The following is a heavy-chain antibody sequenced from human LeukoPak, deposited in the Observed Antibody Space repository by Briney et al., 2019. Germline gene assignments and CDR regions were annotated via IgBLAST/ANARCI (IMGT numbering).Heavy chain of an antibody. CDR3: ARRLKRSTNKYYFDY. D-gene: IGHD2-2*01. Sequence: ASVKVSCKASGYTFTGYYMHWVRQAPGQGLEWMGWISAYNGNTNYAQKLQGRVTMTTDTSTSTAYMELRSLRSDDTAVYYCARRLKRSTNKYYFDYWGQGTLVTVSS. V-gene: IGHV1-18*04. CDR2: ISAYNGNT. CDR1: GYTFTGYY. J-gene: IGHJ4*02.